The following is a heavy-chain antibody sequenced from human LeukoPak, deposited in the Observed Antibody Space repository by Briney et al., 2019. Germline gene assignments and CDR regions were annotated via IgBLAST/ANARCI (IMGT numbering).Heavy chain of an antibody. CDR1: GGSFSGYY. CDR2: INHSGST. V-gene: IGHV4-34*01. Sequence: PSETLSHTCTVYGGSFSGYYWSWIRQPPGKGLEWIGEINHSGSTNYNPSLKGRVTISVDTSKNQFSLKLSSVTAADTAMYYCARVQAEVGPGHWGQGTLVTVSS. CDR3: ARVQAEVGPGH. D-gene: IGHD1-26*01. J-gene: IGHJ4*02.